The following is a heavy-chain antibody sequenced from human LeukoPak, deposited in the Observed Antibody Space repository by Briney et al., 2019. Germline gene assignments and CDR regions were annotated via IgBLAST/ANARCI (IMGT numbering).Heavy chain of an antibody. V-gene: IGHV3-69-1*01. CDR2: ISDSGAT. Sequence: PGGSLRLSCAASGFTFSSDSMNWVRQAPGKGLEWVSSISDSGATYYADSVKGRFTISRDNAQNSLYLQMNSLRAEDTAVYYCATYSSLNRREFQYWGQGTLLTVSS. CDR1: GFTFSSDS. D-gene: IGHD3-22*01. J-gene: IGHJ1*01. CDR3: ATYSSLNRREFQY.